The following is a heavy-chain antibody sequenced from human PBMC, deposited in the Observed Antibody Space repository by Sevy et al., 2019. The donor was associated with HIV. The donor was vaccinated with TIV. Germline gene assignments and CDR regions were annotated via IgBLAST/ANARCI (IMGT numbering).Heavy chain of an antibody. CDR2: ISYDGSNK. D-gene: IGHD3-16*01. V-gene: IGHV3-30-3*01. J-gene: IGHJ5*02. CDR1: GFTFSSYA. CDR3: ARGSRGETGWFDP. Sequence: GGSLRLSCAASGFTFSSYAMHWVRQAPGKGLEWVAVISYDGSNKYYADSVKGRFTISRDNSKNTVYLQMNSLRAEDTAVYYCARGSRGETGWFDPWAREPWSPSPQ.